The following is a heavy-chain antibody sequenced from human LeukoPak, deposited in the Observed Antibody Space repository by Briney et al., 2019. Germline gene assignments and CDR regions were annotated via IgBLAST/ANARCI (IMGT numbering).Heavy chain of an antibody. CDR2: IWYDGSNK. J-gene: IGHJ5*02. V-gene: IGHV3-33*08. Sequence: GGSLRLSCAASGFIFSSYGMHWVRQAPGKGLEWVAVIWYDGSNKYYADSVKGRFTISRDNSKNTLYLQMNSLRAEDTAVYYCARGARRSSYDYVWGSLLQTWFDPWGQGTLVTVSS. CDR3: ARGARRSSYDYVWGSLLQTWFDP. CDR1: GFIFSSYG. D-gene: IGHD3-16*01.